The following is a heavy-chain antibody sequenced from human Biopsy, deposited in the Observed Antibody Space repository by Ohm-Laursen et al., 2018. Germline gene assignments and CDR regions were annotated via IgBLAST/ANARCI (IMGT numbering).Heavy chain of an antibody. D-gene: IGHD3-3*01. CDR1: GYTFTNYG. CDR3: ARDRWPHVTLLGLVVFDF. J-gene: IGHJ4*02. CDR2: ISPYNGDT. Sequence: ESSVKVSCKASGYTFTNYGISWVRQAPGQGLEWMGWISPYNGDTDYAQKLQGRVTMTTDTSTSTAYMDLRSLRSDNMAVYYCARDRWPHVTLLGLVVFDFWGQGTLVIVSS. V-gene: IGHV1-18*03.